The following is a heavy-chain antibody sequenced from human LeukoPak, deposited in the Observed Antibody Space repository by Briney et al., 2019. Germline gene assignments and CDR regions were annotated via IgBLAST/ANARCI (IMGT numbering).Heavy chain of an antibody. J-gene: IGHJ3*02. V-gene: IGHV4-59*08. CDR1: GGSISSYY. CDR2: IYYSGST. D-gene: IGHD2-2*01. Sequence: SETLPLTCTVSGGSISSYYWSWIRQPPGKGLEWIGYIYYSGSTNYNPSLKSRVTISVDTSKNQFSLKLSSVTAADTAVYYCASSLKDIVVIWDAFDIWGQGTMVTVSS. CDR3: ASSLKDIVVIWDAFDI.